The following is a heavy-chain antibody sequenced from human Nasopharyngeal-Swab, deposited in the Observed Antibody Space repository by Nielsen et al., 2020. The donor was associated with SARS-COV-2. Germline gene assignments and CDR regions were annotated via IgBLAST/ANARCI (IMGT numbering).Heavy chain of an antibody. CDR2: ISGDGGST. CDR3: AKDIGIYYYMDV. D-gene: IGHD3-3*02. CDR1: GFTLDDYA. Sequence: GGSLRLSCAASGFTLDDYAMHWVRQAPGKGLEWVSLISGDGGSTYYADSVKGRFTISRDNSKNSLYLQMNSLRTEDTALYYCAKDIGIYYYMDVWGKGTTVTVSS. J-gene: IGHJ6*03. V-gene: IGHV3-43*02.